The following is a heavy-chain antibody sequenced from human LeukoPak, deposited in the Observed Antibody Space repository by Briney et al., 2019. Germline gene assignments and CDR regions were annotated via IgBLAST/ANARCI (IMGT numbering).Heavy chain of an antibody. Sequence: ASVKVSCKASGYTFIGYYMHWVRQAPGQGLEWMGWINPNSGDTKYAQKFQGRVTMTRDTSISTAYMDLSSLTSDDTAVYYCAKSTPYYWFDPWGQGTLVTVSS. V-gene: IGHV1-2*02. CDR1: GYTFIGYY. CDR3: AKSTPYYWFDP. CDR2: INPNSGDT. D-gene: IGHD5-12*01. J-gene: IGHJ5*02.